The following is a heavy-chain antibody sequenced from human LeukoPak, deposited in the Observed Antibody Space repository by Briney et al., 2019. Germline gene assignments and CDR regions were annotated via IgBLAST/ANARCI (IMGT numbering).Heavy chain of an antibody. CDR2: ISGADDG. D-gene: IGHD4-23*01. J-gene: IGHJ4*02. CDR1: GFTFSTYT. Sequence: QPGASLRLSCAASGFTFSTYTMSWVRQAPGKGLEWFSAISGADDGYYADSVKVRFTISRDNSKNTLYLQMNSLRAEDTAVYYCAKARTPVTSYFDEWGQGTLVTVSS. V-gene: IGHV3-23*01. CDR3: AKARTPVTSYFDE.